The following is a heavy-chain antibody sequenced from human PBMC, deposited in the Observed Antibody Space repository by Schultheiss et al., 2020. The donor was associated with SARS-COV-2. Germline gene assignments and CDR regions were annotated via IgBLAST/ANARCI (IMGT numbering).Heavy chain of an antibody. CDR3: VKDQVVVATGGTYYFYMDI. V-gene: IGHV3-64D*09. J-gene: IGHJ6*03. CDR2: ISSNGDST. D-gene: IGHD2-15*01. Sequence: GESLKISCSASGFTFSIYAMHWVRQAPGKGLEYVSGISSNGDSTYYADSLKGRFTISRDNSKNTLYLQMSSLRAEDTAMYYCVKDQVVVATGGTYYFYMDIWGRGTTVTVSS. CDR1: GFTFSIYA.